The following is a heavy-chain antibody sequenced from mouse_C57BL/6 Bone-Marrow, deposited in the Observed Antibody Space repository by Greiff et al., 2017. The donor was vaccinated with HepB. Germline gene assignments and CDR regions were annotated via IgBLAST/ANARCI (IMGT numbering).Heavy chain of an antibody. D-gene: IGHD1-1*01. V-gene: IGHV1-9*01. CDR1: GYTFTGYW. CDR3: AREDYYGSSYVGVFFDY. CDR2: ILPGRGST. J-gene: IGHJ2*01. Sequence: QVQLQQSGAELMKPGASVKLSCKATGYTFTGYWIEWVKQRPGHGLEWIGEILPGRGSTNYNEKFKGKATFTADTSSNTAYMQLSSLTTEDSAIYYCAREDYYGSSYVGVFFDYWGQGTTLTFSS.